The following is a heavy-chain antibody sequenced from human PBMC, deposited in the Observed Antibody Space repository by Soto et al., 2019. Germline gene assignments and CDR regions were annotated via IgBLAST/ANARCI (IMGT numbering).Heavy chain of an antibody. Sequence: GASVKVSCKASGYTYTSYGISWVRQAPGQGLEWMGWISAYNGNTNYAQKLQGRVTMTTDTSTSTAYMELRSLRSDDTAVYYCVSLKKDCTNGVCYTAYFDYWGQGTLVTVSS. V-gene: IGHV1-18*01. CDR2: ISAYNGNT. CDR1: GYTYTSYG. CDR3: VSLKKDCTNGVCYTAYFDY. J-gene: IGHJ4*02. D-gene: IGHD2-8*01.